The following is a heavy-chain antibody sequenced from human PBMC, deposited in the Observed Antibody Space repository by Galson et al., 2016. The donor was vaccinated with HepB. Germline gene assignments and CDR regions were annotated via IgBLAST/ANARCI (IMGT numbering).Heavy chain of an antibody. D-gene: IGHD3-16*01. CDR1: GGPISRSTYY. Sequence: ETLSLTCTVSGGPISRSTYYWGWVRQPPGKGLEWIGSIFYSGSTYYNPSLKRRVTISVDQSETHFSLNLSSVTAPDTAVYYCVIIWDASGWFDTWGQGTLFTVSS. CDR3: VIIWDASGWFDT. CDR2: IFYSGST. J-gene: IGHJ5*02. V-gene: IGHV4-39*01.